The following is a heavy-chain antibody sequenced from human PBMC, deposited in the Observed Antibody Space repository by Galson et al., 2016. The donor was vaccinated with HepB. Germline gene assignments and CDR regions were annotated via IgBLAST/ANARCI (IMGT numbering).Heavy chain of an antibody. Sequence: SLRLSCAASGFIFSSYAMHWVRQAPGKGLEYISGISSNGGSTYYADSVKGRFTISRDNAKNSLYLQMNSLRAEDTAVYYCARAYSRLGRWRLLYYFDYWGQGTLVTVSS. V-gene: IGHV3-64*04. CDR1: GFIFSSYA. D-gene: IGHD2/OR15-2a*01. CDR3: ARAYSRLGRWRLLYYFDY. J-gene: IGHJ4*02. CDR2: ISSNGGST.